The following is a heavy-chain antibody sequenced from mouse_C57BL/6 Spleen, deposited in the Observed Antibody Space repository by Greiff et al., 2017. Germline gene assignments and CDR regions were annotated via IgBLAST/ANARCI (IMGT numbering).Heavy chain of an antibody. CDR2: IYPRSGNT. V-gene: IGHV1-81*01. Sequence: VQLVESGAELARPGASVKLSCKASGYTFTSYGISWVKQRTGQGLEWIGEIYPRSGNTYYNEKFKGKATLTADKSSSTAYMELRSLTSEDSAVYFCARSRDYWYFDVWGTGTTVTVSS. CDR1: GYTFTSYG. CDR3: ARSRDYWYFDV. J-gene: IGHJ1*03.